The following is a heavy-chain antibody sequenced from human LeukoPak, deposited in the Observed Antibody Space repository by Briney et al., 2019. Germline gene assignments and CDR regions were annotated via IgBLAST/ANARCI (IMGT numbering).Heavy chain of an antibody. J-gene: IGHJ4*02. D-gene: IGHD2-21*02. CDR1: GYTFTSYD. V-gene: IGHV1-8*01. CDR3: VRTPPKGDIDY. Sequence: ASVNVLCKASGYTFTSYDINWVRQATGQGLEWLGWMSASSGNTGYAQKFQGRVSMTRATSISTAYLELSSLTFEDTAVYYCVRTPPKGDIDYWGQGTLVTVSS. CDR2: MSASSGNT.